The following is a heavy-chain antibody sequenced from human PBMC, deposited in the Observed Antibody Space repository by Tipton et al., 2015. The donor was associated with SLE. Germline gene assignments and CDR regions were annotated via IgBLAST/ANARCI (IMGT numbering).Heavy chain of an antibody. CDR1: LYSIGSGFY. Sequence: TLSLTCTVSLYSIGSGFYWDWVRRPPGKGLEWIATMHHNGSTYYNPSLRSRVTISMDTSRNQFSLRLKSVTAADTAVYYCARSVLPYRSGAFDYWGQGTQVTVSS. CDR3: ARSVLPYRSGAFDY. CDR2: MHHNGST. V-gene: IGHV4-38-2*02. D-gene: IGHD6-19*01. J-gene: IGHJ4*02.